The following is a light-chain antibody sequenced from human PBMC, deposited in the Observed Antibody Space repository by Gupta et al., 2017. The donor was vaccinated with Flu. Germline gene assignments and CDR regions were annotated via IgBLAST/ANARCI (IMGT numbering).Light chain of an antibody. CDR1: QSISSY. Sequence: PSSVSTSVVDRVTITCRASQSISSYLNWYQQKPGKAPKLLIYAASSLHSGVPSRFSGSGSGTDFTLTISSLQPEDFATYYCQQSYSTPYTFGQGTQLEIK. J-gene: IGKJ2*01. V-gene: IGKV1-39*01. CDR2: AAS. CDR3: QQSYSTPYT.